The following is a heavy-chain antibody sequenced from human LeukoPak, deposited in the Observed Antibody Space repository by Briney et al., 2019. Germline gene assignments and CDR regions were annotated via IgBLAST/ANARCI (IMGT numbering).Heavy chain of an antibody. CDR2: INHSGST. CDR1: GGSFSGYY. V-gene: IGHV4-34*01. Sequence: PSETLSLTCAVYGGSFSGYYWSWIRHPPGKGLERMGEINHSGSTNYNPSLKSRVTMSIDTSKNQFSLKLSSVTAADTAVYYCAGDLQGYEGFPERSYYYYCMDVWGKGTTVTVSS. D-gene: IGHD5-12*01. CDR3: AGDLQGYEGFPERSYYYYCMDV. J-gene: IGHJ6*03.